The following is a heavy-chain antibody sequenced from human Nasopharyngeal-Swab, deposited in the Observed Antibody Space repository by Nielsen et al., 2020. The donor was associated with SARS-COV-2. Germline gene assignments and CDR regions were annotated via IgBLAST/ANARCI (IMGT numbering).Heavy chain of an antibody. CDR3: ARATYYYGPRSYYIAAHIDY. D-gene: IGHD3-10*01. J-gene: IGHJ4*02. Sequence: WIRQPPGKGLEWIGYIYYSGSTNYSPSLRSRVTMSVDRSKDQFSPKLSSVTAADTAVYYCARATYYYGPRSYYIAAHIDYWGQGTLVTVSS. V-gene: IGHV4-59*01. CDR2: IYYSGST.